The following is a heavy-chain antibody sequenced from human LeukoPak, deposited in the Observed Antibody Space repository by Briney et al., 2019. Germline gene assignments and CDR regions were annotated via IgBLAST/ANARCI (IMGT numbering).Heavy chain of an antibody. Sequence: ASVKVSCKASGYTFTSYGISWVRQAPGQGLEWMGWISAYNGNTNYAQKLQGRVTMTTDTSTSTAYMELRSLRSDDTAVYYCAISAGPIAAAGTDYYFDYWGQGTLVTVSS. D-gene: IGHD6-13*01. J-gene: IGHJ4*02. CDR2: ISAYNGNT. CDR1: GYTFTSYG. CDR3: AISAGPIAAAGTDYYFDY. V-gene: IGHV1-18*01.